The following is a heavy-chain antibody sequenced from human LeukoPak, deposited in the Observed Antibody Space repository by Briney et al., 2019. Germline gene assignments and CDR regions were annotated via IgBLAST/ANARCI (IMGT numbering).Heavy chain of an antibody. D-gene: IGHD3-10*01. Sequence: SQTLSLTCAVSGGSLSSGDFPWSWIRQPPGKGPGWIGYIFHTGHTSYSPSLKSRVTMSVDMSKNQLSLRLTSVTAADTAVYYCARGFYAAGSHFDYWGQGTLVTVSS. J-gene: IGHJ4*02. CDR2: IFHTGHT. CDR3: ARGFYAAGSHFDY. V-gene: IGHV4-30-2*01. CDR1: GGSLSSGDFP.